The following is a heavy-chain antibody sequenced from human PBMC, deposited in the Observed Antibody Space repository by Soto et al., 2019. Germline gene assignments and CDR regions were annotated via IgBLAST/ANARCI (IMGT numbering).Heavy chain of an antibody. D-gene: IGHD6-19*01. CDR3: AKDGYSSGLLAY. CDR1: GFTFSSYW. CDR2: IKQDGSEK. Sequence: GGSLRLSCAASGFTFSSYWMSWVRQAPGKGLEWVANIKQDGSEKYYVDSVKGRFTISRDNSKNTLYLQMNSLRAEDTAVYYCAKDGYSSGLLAYCGQGTLVTGSS. V-gene: IGHV3-7*03. J-gene: IGHJ1*01.